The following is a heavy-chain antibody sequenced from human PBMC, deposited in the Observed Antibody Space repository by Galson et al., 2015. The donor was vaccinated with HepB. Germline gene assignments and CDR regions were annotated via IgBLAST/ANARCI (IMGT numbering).Heavy chain of an antibody. Sequence: SLRLSCAASGFTFSSYAMSWVHQAPGKGLEWVSAISGSGGSTYYADSVKGRFTISRDNSKNTLYLQMNSLRAEDTAVYYCAKDPGWGYYDSSGLWGQGTLVTVSS. V-gene: IGHV3-23*01. CDR3: AKDPGWGYYDSSGL. J-gene: IGHJ4*02. D-gene: IGHD3-22*01. CDR1: GFTFSSYA. CDR2: ISGSGGST.